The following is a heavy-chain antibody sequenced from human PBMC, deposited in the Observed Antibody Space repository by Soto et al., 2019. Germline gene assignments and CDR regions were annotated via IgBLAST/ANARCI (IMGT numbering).Heavy chain of an antibody. J-gene: IGHJ3*02. Sequence: QVKLVDSGGDLVKPAGSLRPSCAASGFTFSDYYMSWIRQAPGKGLEWVSYISGSGSYTNYADSVKGRFTISRDNAKKSLSLQMNSLRPEDTAVYYCARVLRVYDWLPQGAFDIWGQGTMVTVSS. D-gene: IGHD3-9*01. CDR1: GFTFSDYY. CDR2: ISGSGSYT. CDR3: ARVLRVYDWLPQGAFDI. V-gene: IGHV3-11*06.